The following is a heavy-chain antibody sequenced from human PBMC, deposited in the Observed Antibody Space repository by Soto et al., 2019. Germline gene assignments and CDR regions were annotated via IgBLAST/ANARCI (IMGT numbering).Heavy chain of an antibody. Sequence: SETLSLTCSVSGGSISSSDYYWSWIRQPPGKGLEWIGYIYYSGSTYYNPSLKSRVTISVDTSKNQFSLKLSSVTAADTAVYYCAREVGYGYFYGMDVWGQGTKVTVSS. CDR1: GGSISSSDYY. CDR3: AREVGYGYFYGMDV. CDR2: IYYSGST. D-gene: IGHD5-18*01. V-gene: IGHV4-30-4*01. J-gene: IGHJ6*02.